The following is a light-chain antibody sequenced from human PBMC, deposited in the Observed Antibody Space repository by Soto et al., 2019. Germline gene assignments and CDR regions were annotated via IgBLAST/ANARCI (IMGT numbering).Light chain of an antibody. V-gene: IGLV2-14*01. Sequence: QSALTQPASVSGSPGQSITISCTGTSSDVGGYNYVSWYQQHPGKAPKLMIYEVSNRPSGISTRFSASKSGNTASLTISGLQAEDEADYYCTSYTSSSTLWVFGGGTKLTVL. J-gene: IGLJ3*02. CDR1: SSDVGGYNY. CDR3: TSYTSSSTLWV. CDR2: EVS.